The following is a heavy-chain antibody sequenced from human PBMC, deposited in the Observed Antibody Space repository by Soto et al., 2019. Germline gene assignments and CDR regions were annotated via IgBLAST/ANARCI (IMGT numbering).Heavy chain of an antibody. J-gene: IGHJ5*02. CDR3: ARASYYYDSSSPGSYNWFDP. D-gene: IGHD3-22*01. CDR1: GGSISSSNW. V-gene: IGHV4-4*02. Sequence: SETLSLPCAVSGGSISSSNWWSWVRQPPGKGLEWIGEIYHSGSTNYNPSLKSRVTISVDKSKNQFSLKLSSVTAADTAVYYCARASYYYDSSSPGSYNWFDPWGQGTLVTVPS. CDR2: IYHSGST.